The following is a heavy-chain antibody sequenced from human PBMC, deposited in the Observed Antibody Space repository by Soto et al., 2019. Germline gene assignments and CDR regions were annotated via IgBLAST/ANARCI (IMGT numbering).Heavy chain of an antibody. CDR3: ARSAITLFGVVSIPPHYYSEMDV. D-gene: IGHD3-3*01. CDR1: GYTFTSYY. J-gene: IGHJ6*02. Sequence: GASVKVSCKASGYTFTSYYMHWVRQAPGQGLEWMGVINPGGGSTTYAQNFQGRLTMTRDTSTSTVYMELSSLRSEDTGVYYCARSAITLFGVVSIPPHYYSEMDVWGQGTTVTVSS. CDR2: INPGGGST. V-gene: IGHV1-46*01.